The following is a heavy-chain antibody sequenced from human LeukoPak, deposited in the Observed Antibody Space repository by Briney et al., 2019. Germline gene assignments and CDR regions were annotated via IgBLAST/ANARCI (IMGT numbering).Heavy chain of an antibody. D-gene: IGHD2-2*01. V-gene: IGHV3-21*01. CDR2: ITSSSSYI. J-gene: IGHJ4*02. CDR3: ARASSTSFYFDY. CDR1: GFTFSSYS. Sequence: GGSLRLSCAAPGFTFSSYSMNWVRQASGKGLEWVSSITSSSSYIYYADSLKGRFTISRDNAKNSLYLQMNSLRAEDTAVYYCARASSTSFYFDYWGQGTLVTVSS.